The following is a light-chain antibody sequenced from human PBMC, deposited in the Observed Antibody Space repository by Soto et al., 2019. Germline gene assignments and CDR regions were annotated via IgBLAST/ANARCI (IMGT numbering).Light chain of an antibody. CDR3: VLYMGSGLPHAV. V-gene: IGLV8-61*01. CDR1: SGSVSTSYY. Sequence: QAVVTQEPSFSVSPGGTVTLTCGLSSGSVSTSYYPSWYQQTPGQAPRTLIYSTNTRSSGVPDRFSGSILGNKAALTITGAQADDESDYYCVLYMGSGLPHAVFGGGTQLTVL. CDR2: STN. J-gene: IGLJ7*01.